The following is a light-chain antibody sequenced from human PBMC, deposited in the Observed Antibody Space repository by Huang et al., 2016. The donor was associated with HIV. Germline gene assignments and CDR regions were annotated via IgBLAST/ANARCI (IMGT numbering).Light chain of an antibody. V-gene: IGKV1-39*01. CDR2: AAA. J-gene: IGKJ2*01. CDR1: QTISSY. Sequence: DIQMTQSPSSLSASVGDRVTITSRARQTISSYLNWYQQKPGKAPQLLIYAAASLQSGVPSRFSGSGSGTDFTLTISSLQPEDFATYYCQQSYSTPYTFGQGTKLEIK. CDR3: QQSYSTPYT.